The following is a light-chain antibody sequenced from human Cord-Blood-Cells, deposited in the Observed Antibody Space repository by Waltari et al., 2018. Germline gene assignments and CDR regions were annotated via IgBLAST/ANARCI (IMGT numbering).Light chain of an antibody. CDR2: EGS. J-gene: IGLJ2*01. V-gene: IGLV2-23*01. CDR3: CSYAGGSTWV. CDR1: SSDVGSYNL. Sequence: QSALTQPASVSGSPGQSITISCTGTSSDVGSYNLVSWYQQHPGKAPKLMIYEGSKRPSGVSNRFAGSKSGNTAFLTISGLQAEDEADYYCCSYAGGSTWVFGGGTKLTVL.